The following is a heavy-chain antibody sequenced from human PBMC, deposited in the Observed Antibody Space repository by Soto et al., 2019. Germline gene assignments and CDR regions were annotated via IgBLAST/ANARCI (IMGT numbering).Heavy chain of an antibody. V-gene: IGHV1-8*01. Sequence: ASVKVSCKASGYTCTMYDINCVLQATLQWLKGMGWMNPNSGNTGYAQKFQGRVTMTRNTSISTAYMELSSLRSEDTAVYYCARENYYYYGMDVWGQGTTVTVSS. J-gene: IGHJ6*02. CDR2: MNPNSGNT. CDR1: GYTCTMYD. CDR3: ARENYYYYGMDV.